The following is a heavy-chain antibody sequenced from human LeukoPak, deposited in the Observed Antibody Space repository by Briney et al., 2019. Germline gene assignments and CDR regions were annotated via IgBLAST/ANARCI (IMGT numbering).Heavy chain of an antibody. Sequence: SQTLSLTCTVSGGSISSGSYYWSWIRQPAGKGLEWIGRIYTSGSTNYNPSPKSRVTISVDTSKNQFSLKLSSVTAADTAVYYCASLYSSSWPDAFDIWGKGTMVTVSS. CDR1: GGSISSGSYY. J-gene: IGHJ3*02. CDR3: ASLYSSSWPDAFDI. D-gene: IGHD6-13*01. V-gene: IGHV4-61*02. CDR2: IYTSGST.